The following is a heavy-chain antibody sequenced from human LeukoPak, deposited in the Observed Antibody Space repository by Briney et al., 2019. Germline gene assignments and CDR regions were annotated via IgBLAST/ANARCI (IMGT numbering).Heavy chain of an antibody. J-gene: IGHJ2*01. Sequence: GGSLRLSCAASGFTFTSYTMKWVRQAPGKGLEWVAVISYDGSKKYYADSVKGRFTISRDNSKNTLYLQMNSLRAEDTAVYYCAREVATLDDWYFDLWGRGTLVTVSS. CDR1: GFTFTSYT. D-gene: IGHD5-12*01. CDR3: AREVATLDDWYFDL. CDR2: ISYDGSKK. V-gene: IGHV3-30*03.